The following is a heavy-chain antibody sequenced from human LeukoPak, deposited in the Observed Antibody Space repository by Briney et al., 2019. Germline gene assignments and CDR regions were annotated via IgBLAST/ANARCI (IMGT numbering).Heavy chain of an antibody. J-gene: IGHJ4*02. CDR1: GYTFTSYY. CDR3: ARGSVVVVAPFDY. CDR2: INPSGGST. V-gene: IGHV1-46*01. Sequence: ASVKVSCKASGYTFTSYYMHWVRHAPGQGLEWMGIINPSGGSTSYSKKFQGRGTMTRDTSTSTVYMELSSLRSEDTAVYYCARGSVVVVAPFDYWGQGTLVTVSS. D-gene: IGHD2-15*01.